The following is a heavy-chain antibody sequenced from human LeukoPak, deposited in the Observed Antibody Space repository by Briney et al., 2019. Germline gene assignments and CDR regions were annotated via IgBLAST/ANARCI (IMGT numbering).Heavy chain of an antibody. CDR1: GGSFSTYY. D-gene: IGHD3-10*01. Sequence: KPSETLSLTCTVSGGSFSTYYWSWIGQPAGKGLEWIGRIYTSGNTHYNPSLKSRVTMSVDTSQNQFSLNLSSVTAADTAVYYCTRFITIPGVAFDVWGQGTMVTVSS. CDR2: IYTSGNT. CDR3: TRFITIPGVAFDV. J-gene: IGHJ3*01. V-gene: IGHV4-4*07.